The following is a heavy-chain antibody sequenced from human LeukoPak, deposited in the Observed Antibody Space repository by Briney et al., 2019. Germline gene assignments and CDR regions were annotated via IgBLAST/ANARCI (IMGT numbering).Heavy chain of an antibody. CDR3: ARAPAGGYIDY. J-gene: IGHJ4*02. CDR2: ISYDGSNK. V-gene: IGHV3-30*09. CDR1: GFTFSSYA. Sequence: GRSLRLSCAASGFTFSSYAMHWVRQAPGKGLEWVAVISYDGSNKYYADSVKGRFAISRDNSKNTLYLQMNSLRAEDTAVYYCARAPAGGYIDYWGQGTLVTVSS. D-gene: IGHD3-10*01.